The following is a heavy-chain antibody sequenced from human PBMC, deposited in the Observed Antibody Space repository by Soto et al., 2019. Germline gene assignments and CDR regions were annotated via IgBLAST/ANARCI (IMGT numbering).Heavy chain of an antibody. Sequence: GGSLRLSCAVSGFTFSSYEMNWVRQAPGKGLEWVSYIGTSGKTIYYADSVRGRFTISRDNAKNSLYLQMNSLRAKDTAVYFCARDPAIYSGKFDYGLDVWGRGTTVTVSS. CDR2: IGTSGKTI. CDR1: GFTFSSYE. V-gene: IGHV3-48*03. CDR3: ARDPAIYSGKFDYGLDV. D-gene: IGHD4-4*01. J-gene: IGHJ6*02.